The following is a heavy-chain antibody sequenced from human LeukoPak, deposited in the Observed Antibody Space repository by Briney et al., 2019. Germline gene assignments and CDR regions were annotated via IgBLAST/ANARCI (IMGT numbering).Heavy chain of an antibody. CDR1: GFTFKNYA. CDR2: ISGSGGRT. CDR3: AKAMIWDSYYFDY. D-gene: IGHD3/OR15-3a*01. V-gene: IGHV3-23*01. J-gene: IGHJ4*02. Sequence: PGGSLRLSCAASGFTFKNYAMSWVRQAPGKGLRWVSGISGSGGRTYYADSVKGRFTIFRDNSKNTLYLQMNSLRAEDTAVYYCAKAMIWDSYYFDYWGQGTLVTVSS.